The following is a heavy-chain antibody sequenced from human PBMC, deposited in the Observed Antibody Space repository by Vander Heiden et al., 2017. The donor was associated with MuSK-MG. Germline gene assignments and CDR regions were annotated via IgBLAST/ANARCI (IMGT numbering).Heavy chain of an antibody. CDR2: IYYSGST. Sequence: QLQLQESGPGLVKPSETLSLTCTVSGGSISSSSYYWGWIRQPPGKGLEWIGSIYYSGSTYYNPSRKSRVTISVDTSKNQFSLKLSSVTAADTAVYYCARESTGEVVGAAFHDYWGQGTLVTVSS. V-gene: IGHV4-39*07. D-gene: IGHD1-26*01. J-gene: IGHJ4*02. CDR3: ARESTGEVVGAAFHDY. CDR1: GGSISSSSYY.